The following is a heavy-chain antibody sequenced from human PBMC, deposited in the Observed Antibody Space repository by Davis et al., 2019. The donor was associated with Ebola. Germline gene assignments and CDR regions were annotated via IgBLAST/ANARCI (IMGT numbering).Heavy chain of an antibody. Sequence: GESLKISCAASGFTFSSYAMHWVRQAPGKGLEWVAIVSYDGSKKFHADSVKGRFTISRDNSKNTLYLQMNSLRAEDTAVYYCAREEADNSQFYYHGMDVGGKGTTVTVSP. D-gene: IGHD4-11*01. CDR3: AREEADNSQFYYHGMDV. CDR1: GFTFSSYA. V-gene: IGHV3-30-3*01. CDR2: VSYDGSKK. J-gene: IGHJ6*04.